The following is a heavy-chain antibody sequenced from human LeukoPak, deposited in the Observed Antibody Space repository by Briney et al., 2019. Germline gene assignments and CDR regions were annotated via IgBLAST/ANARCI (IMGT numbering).Heavy chain of an antibody. CDR2: ISGSGGST. V-gene: IGHV3-23*01. D-gene: IGHD6-19*01. CDR1: GFTFSSYW. J-gene: IGHJ5*02. Sequence: QPGGSLRLSCAAPGFTFSSYWMSWVRQAPGKGLEWVSAISGSGGSTYYADSVKGRFTISRDNSKNTLYLQMNSLRAEDTAVYYCAKDPGSGSEFDPWGQGTLVTVSP. CDR3: AKDPGSGSEFDP.